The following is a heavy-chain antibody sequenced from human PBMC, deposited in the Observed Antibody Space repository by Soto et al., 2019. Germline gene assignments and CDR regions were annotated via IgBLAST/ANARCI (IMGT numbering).Heavy chain of an antibody. V-gene: IGHV4-34*01. J-gene: IGHJ4*02. CDR1: GGSFSGYY. Sequence: SETLSLTCAVYGGSFSGYYWSWIRQPPGKGLEWIGEINHSGSTNYNPSLKSRVTISVDTSKNQFSLKLSSVTAADTVVYYCARGEQQLAFDYWGQGTLVTVSS. CDR2: INHSGST. D-gene: IGHD6-13*01. CDR3: ARGEQQLAFDY.